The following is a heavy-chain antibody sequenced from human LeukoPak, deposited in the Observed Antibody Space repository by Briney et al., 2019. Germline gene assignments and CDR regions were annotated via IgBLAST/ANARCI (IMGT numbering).Heavy chain of an antibody. CDR2: IRSDGSDT. Sequence: PGGSLRLSCAASGFTFSDTWMHWVRQAPGKGLVWVSRIRSDGSDTRYAESVKGRFTISRDNAKNTLYLQMNSLRAEDTALYYCARGHCSSTSCYGRRSLGYYYYYMDVWGKGTTVTVSS. CDR3: ARGHCSSTSCYGRRSLGYYYYYMDV. J-gene: IGHJ6*03. D-gene: IGHD2-2*01. CDR1: GFTFSDTW. V-gene: IGHV3-74*01.